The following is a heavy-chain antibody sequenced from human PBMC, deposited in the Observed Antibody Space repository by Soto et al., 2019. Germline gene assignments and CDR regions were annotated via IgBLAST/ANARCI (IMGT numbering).Heavy chain of an antibody. Sequence: EVQLVESGGDLVQPGGSLRLSCEASGFTFSSYWMHWVRQAPGKGLVWVSRTNGDGSTTSYADSVKGRFTISRDNAKNTLYLQLNSLSAEDTALYYCTRSYSSGPDYWGKGPLVPVSS. J-gene: IGHJ4*02. CDR2: TNGDGSTT. V-gene: IGHV3-74*01. CDR3: TRSYSSGPDY. D-gene: IGHD6-19*01. CDR1: GFTFSSYW.